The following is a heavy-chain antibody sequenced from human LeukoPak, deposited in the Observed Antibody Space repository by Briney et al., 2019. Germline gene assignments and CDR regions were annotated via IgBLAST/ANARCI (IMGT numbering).Heavy chain of an antibody. V-gene: IGHV4-39*01. CDR1: GGSISSSSYY. Sequence: PSETLSLTCTVSGGSISSSSYYWGWIRQPPGKGLEWIGNIYYSGSTYYIPSLKSRVTISVDTSKNQLSLKLSSVTAADTAVYYCARQGYSSGNYWGQGTLVTVSS. D-gene: IGHD6-19*01. CDR2: IYYSGST. J-gene: IGHJ4*02. CDR3: ARQGYSSGNY.